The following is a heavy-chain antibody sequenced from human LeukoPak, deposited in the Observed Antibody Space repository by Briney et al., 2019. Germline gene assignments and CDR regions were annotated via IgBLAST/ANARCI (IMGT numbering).Heavy chain of an antibody. V-gene: IGHV1-2*02. J-gene: IGHJ6*03. CDR3: ARGSVQSYIVVVPAAINYMDV. Sequence: ASVKVSCKASGYTFTSYYMHWVRQAPGQGLEWMGWINPNSGGTNYAQKFQGRVTMTRDTSISTAYMELSRLRSDDTAVYYCARGSVQSYIVVVPAAINYMDVWGKGTTVTISS. D-gene: IGHD2-2*01. CDR1: GYTFTSYY. CDR2: INPNSGGT.